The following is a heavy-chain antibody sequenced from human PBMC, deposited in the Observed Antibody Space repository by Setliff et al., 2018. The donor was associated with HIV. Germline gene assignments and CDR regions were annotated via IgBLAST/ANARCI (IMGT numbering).Heavy chain of an antibody. CDR1: GYTFSSHA. CDR3: ARDFGAGFTGLDY. CDR2: VIPIFATT. D-gene: IGHD3-10*01. V-gene: IGHV1-69*13. J-gene: IGHJ4*02. Sequence: SGKVSCKTSGYTFSSHAISWVRQAPGQGLEWMGGVIPIFATTTYAQQFQGRVTIIADESTNTAYMELSSLRSDDTAVYYCARDFGAGFTGLDYWGQGTLVTVSS.